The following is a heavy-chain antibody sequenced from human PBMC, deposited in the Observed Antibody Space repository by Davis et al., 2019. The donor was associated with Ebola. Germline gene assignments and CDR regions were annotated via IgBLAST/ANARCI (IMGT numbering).Heavy chain of an antibody. CDR1: GFTFSSYW. CDR3: ARDDT. J-gene: IGHJ5*02. Sequence: GESLKISCEVSGFTFSSYWMSWVRQAPGKGLEWVANIRQDGSEKQHVDSVKGRFTISRDNAKNSLYLQMNSLRAEDTAVYYCARDDTWGQGTLVTVSA. CDR2: IRQDGSEK. D-gene: IGHD3-22*01. V-gene: IGHV3-7*01.